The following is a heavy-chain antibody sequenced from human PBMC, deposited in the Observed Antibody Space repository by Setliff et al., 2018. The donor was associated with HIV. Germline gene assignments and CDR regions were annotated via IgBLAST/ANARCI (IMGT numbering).Heavy chain of an antibody. CDR2: IFYSGRS. CDR1: GGSISSSNW. J-gene: IGHJ4*01. V-gene: IGHV4-4*02. D-gene: IGHD3-10*02. Sequence: SETLSLTCAVSGGSISSSNWWSWVRQPPGKGLEWIGSIFYSGRSMYNPSLRSRVTISVDTSKNQLSLSVTSVTAADTAVYYCARVQYHYVNNGDSYYFTHWGHGTLVTVSS. CDR3: ARVQYHYVNNGDSYYFTH.